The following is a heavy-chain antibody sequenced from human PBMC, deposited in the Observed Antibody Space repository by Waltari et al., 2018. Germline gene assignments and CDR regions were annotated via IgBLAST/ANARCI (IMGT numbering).Heavy chain of an antibody. J-gene: IGHJ6*02. CDR1: GFTFSSYA. Sequence: EVQLLESGGGLVQPGGSLRLSCAASGFTFSSYAMSWVRQAPGKGLEWVSAISGSGGSTYYADAVKGRFTISRDNAKNSLYLQMNSLRAEDTAVYYCARDLVVAGLTSYYYYGMDVWGQGTTVTVSS. V-gene: IGHV3-23*01. CDR3: ARDLVVAGLTSYYYYGMDV. D-gene: IGHD6-19*01. CDR2: ISGSGGST.